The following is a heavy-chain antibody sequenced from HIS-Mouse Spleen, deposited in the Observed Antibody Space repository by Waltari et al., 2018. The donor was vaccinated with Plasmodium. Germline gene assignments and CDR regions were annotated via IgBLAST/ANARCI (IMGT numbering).Heavy chain of an antibody. J-gene: IGHJ4*02. Sequence: QVQLVQSGAEGKRPGASVKVSCKASGSTFSSYGISRVAQAPGQGLEWMGWISGYNGNTNYAQKVQGRVTMTTDTSTSTAYMELRSLRSDDTAVYYCARLLPWVHGHFDYWGQGTLVTVSS. D-gene: IGHD1-26*01. V-gene: IGHV1-18*01. CDR3: ARLLPWVHGHFDY. CDR2: ISGYNGNT. CDR1: GSTFSSYG.